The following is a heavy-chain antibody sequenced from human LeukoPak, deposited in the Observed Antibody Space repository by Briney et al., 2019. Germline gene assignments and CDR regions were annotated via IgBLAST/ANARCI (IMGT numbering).Heavy chain of an antibody. CDR3: ARETDRPYYYDSSGFDY. J-gene: IGHJ4*02. V-gene: IGHV1-2*02. Sequence: ASVKVSCKASGYTFTGYYMHWVRQAPGQGLEWMGWINPNSGGTNYAQKFQGRVTMTRDTSISTAYMELSRLRSDDTAVYYCARETDRPYYYDSSGFDYWGQGTLVTVSS. CDR1: GYTFTGYY. D-gene: IGHD3-22*01. CDR2: INPNSGGT.